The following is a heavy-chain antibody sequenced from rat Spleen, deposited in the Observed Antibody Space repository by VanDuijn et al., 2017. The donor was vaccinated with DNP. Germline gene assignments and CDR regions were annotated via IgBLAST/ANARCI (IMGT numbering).Heavy chain of an antibody. CDR2: INKDSNII. D-gene: IGHD2-2*01. CDR1: GFTFNDYW. V-gene: IGHV4-2*01. CDR3: VREDKGVDA. Sequence: EVKLVESGGGLVQPGKSLQLSCAASGFTFNDYWMGWVRQAPGKGLEWIGEINKDSNIIKYVPSLKDKITIYRDNAQNTLYLQMSRLTSEDTAIYYCVREDKGVDAWGQGASVTVSS. J-gene: IGHJ4*01.